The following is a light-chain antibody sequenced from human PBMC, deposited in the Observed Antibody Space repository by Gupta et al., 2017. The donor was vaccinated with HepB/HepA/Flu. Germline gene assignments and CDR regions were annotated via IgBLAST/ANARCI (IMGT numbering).Light chain of an antibody. CDR1: SSNIGSNY. CDR3: AAWDDSLSGHWV. J-gene: IGLJ3*02. V-gene: IGLV1-47*01. Sequence: QSVLTQPPSASGTPGQRVTISCSGSSSNIGSNYVYWYQQLPGTAPKLLIYRNNQRPSGVPDRFSGSKSGTSASLAISGLRSEDEADCYCAAWDDSLSGHWVFGGGTKLTVL. CDR2: RNN.